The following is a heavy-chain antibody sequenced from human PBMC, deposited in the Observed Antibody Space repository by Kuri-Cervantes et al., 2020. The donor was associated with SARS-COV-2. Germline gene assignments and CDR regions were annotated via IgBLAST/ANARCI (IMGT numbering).Heavy chain of an antibody. D-gene: IGHD6-13*01. Sequence: ASVKVSCKASGYTFTSYGISWVRQAPGQGLEWMGWISAYNGNTNYAQKLQGRATMTTDTSTSTAYMELRSLRSDDTAVYYCARVAGSSWYPSLGDYYYYGMDVWGQGTTVTVSS. V-gene: IGHV1-18*04. CDR2: ISAYNGNT. CDR3: ARVAGSSWYPSLGDYYYYGMDV. J-gene: IGHJ6*02. CDR1: GYTFTSYG.